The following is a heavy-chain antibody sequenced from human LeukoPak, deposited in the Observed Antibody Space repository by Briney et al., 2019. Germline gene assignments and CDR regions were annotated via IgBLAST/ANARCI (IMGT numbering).Heavy chain of an antibody. D-gene: IGHD3/OR15-3a*01. CDR2: IGFSSIGYSSDHL. Sequence: GGSLRLSCAASGFPFSAYYMTWIRQAPGKGLEWVSSIGFSSIGYSSDHLKYADSVKGRFTISRDNAKNSLSLQMDSLRAEDTAVYFCAREDFFTPHSWGQGTLVTVSS. CDR1: GFPFSAYY. V-gene: IGHV3-11*05. CDR3: AREDFFTPHS. J-gene: IGHJ4*02.